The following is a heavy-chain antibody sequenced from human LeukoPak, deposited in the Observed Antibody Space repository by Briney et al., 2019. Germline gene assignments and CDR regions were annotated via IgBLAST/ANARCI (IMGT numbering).Heavy chain of an antibody. CDR3: ARGEDLVVVPAALPNNWFDP. CDR1: VYTFTSYD. CDR2: MNPNNGNT. J-gene: IGHJ5*02. Sequence: GASVKVSCKASVYTFTSYDINWVRQATGQGLEWMGWMNPNNGNTGYAQKFQGRVTMTRNTSISTAYMELSSLRSEDTAVYYCARGEDLVVVPAALPNNWFDPWGQGTLVTVSS. V-gene: IGHV1-8*01. D-gene: IGHD2-2*02.